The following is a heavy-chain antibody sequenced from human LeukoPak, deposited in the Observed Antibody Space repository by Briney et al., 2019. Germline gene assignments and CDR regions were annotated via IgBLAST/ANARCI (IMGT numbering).Heavy chain of an antibody. CDR3: ASSTTGSGSSYFDY. V-gene: IGHV3-53*01. J-gene: IGHJ4*02. D-gene: IGHD3-10*01. CDR1: GFTFSSNY. CDR2: IYSGGST. Sequence: GGSLRLSCAASGFTFSSNYMSWVRQAPGKGLEWVSVIYSGGSTYYADSVKGRFTISRDNSKNTLYLQMNSLRAEDTAVYYCASSTTGSGSSYFDYWGQGTLVTVSS.